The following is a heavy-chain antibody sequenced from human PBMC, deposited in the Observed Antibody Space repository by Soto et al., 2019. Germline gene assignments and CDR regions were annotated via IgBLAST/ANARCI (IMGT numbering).Heavy chain of an antibody. CDR2: IYSGGNT. Sequence: EVQLVESGGGLVQPGGSLRLSCAASGFTVRSSYMNWVRQAPGKGLEWVSVIYSGGNTYYADSVKGRFTISRHNSETPLYLEMSSLRDDDTAVYYCAKEYYANSGYYPNHFDSWGKGTLVTVSS. CDR3: AKEYYANSGYYPNHFDS. V-gene: IGHV3-53*04. J-gene: IGHJ4*02. D-gene: IGHD3-22*01. CDR1: GFTVRSSY.